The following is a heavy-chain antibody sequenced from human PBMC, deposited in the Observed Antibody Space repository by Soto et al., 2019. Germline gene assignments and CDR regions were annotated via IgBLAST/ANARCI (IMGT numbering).Heavy chain of an antibody. CDR3: ARAWDYDLFTARAYGMDA. J-gene: IGHJ6*01. V-gene: IGHV1-69*01. D-gene: IGHD3-9*01. CDR1: GGSFSNYA. CDR2: ISPIFATP. Sequence: QVQLVQSGAELKKPGSSVKVSCKASGGSFSNYAITWVRQAPGQGLEWMGGISPIFATPNYAQRVQGRLTITPDEFTSTAYMELSSLRSEDTAIYYCARAWDYDLFTARAYGMDAW.